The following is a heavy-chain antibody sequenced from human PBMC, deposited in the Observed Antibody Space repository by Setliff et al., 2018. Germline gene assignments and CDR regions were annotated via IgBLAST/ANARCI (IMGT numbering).Heavy chain of an antibody. Sequence: ASVKVSCKTSGFRFTNFGFSWVXQAPGQGXXXXXXXXXXXXXXXXXXWLXXXVTMTIDTSATTVYMELRSLTSDDTAVYYCVRGSGPRVVVAMPFDYWGQGTPVTAPQ. V-gene: IGHV1-18*01. CDR1: GFRFTNFG. CDR2: XXXXXXXX. CDR3: VRGSGPRVVVAMPFDY. J-gene: IGHJ4*02. D-gene: IGHD2-2*01.